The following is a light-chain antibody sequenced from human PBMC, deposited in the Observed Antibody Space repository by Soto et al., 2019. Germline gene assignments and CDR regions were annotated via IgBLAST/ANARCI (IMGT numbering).Light chain of an antibody. CDR2: KAS. Sequence: DIQMTQSPSTLSASVGDRVTITCRASQSISTWLAWYQQKPGKAPKLLIYKASSLEGGVPSRFSGGGSGTEFNITISSLQPDDFATYYCQQYKTSPLTFGGGTTVDIK. V-gene: IGKV1-5*03. CDR3: QQYKTSPLT. CDR1: QSISTW. J-gene: IGKJ4*01.